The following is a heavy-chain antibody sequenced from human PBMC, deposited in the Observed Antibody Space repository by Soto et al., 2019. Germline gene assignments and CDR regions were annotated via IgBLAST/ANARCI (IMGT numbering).Heavy chain of an antibody. CDR2: ISGSGGST. Sequence: EVQLLESGGGLVQPGGSLRLSCAASGFTFSSYAMSWVRQAPGKGLEWVSAISGSGGSTYYADSVKGRFTISRDNSKNTMYLQMNSLRAEDTAVYYCAKAEEYSGSTGWFDPWGQGTLVTVSS. CDR1: GFTFSSYA. V-gene: IGHV3-23*01. CDR3: AKAEEYSGSTGWFDP. D-gene: IGHD5-12*01. J-gene: IGHJ5*02.